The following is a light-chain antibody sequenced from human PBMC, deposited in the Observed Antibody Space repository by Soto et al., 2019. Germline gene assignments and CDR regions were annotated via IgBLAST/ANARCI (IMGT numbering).Light chain of an antibody. CDR2: GAS. CDR3: QQRSNWPRT. J-gene: IGKJ1*01. V-gene: IGKV3D-20*02. Sequence: IVFTHSPGTLSLSPGERASLSCRASQSVSSSYLAWYQQKPGQAPRLLIYGASSRATGIPDRFSGSGSGTDFTLTISRLEPEDFAVYYCQQRSNWPRTFGQGTKVDIK. CDR1: QSVSSSY.